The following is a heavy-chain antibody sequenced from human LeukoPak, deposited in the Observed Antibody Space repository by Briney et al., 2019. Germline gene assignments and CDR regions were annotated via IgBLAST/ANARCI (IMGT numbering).Heavy chain of an antibody. CDR1: GYRFTNYW. CDR3: ARHRGGAIGLEFYYYMDV. Sequence: GESLKLSCKGSGYRFTNYWIGWVRQVPGKGLEWMGFIDPDDSQTKYSPSFQGQVTISADKSINTIYVQRNSLKASDTAIYFCARHRGGAIGLEFYYYMDVWGKGTTVIVS. V-gene: IGHV5-51*01. J-gene: IGHJ6*03. D-gene: IGHD1-26*01. CDR2: IDPDDSQT.